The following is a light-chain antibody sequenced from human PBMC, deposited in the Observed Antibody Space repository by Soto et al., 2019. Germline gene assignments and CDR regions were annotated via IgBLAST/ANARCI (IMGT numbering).Light chain of an antibody. V-gene: IGKV3-11*01. Sequence: EIVLTQSPANLSLSPGERATISCRASQSVSSYLAWYQQKPGQAPRLLIYDASNRDTSIPARFSGSGSGTDFTLTISSLEPKDFAVYYCQQRSNYPHTFGGGTKLEIK. J-gene: IGKJ4*01. CDR1: QSVSSY. CDR2: DAS. CDR3: QQRSNYPHT.